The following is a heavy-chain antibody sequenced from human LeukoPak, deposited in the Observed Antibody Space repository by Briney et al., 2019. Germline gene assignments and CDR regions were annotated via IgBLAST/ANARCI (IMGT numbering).Heavy chain of an antibody. CDR1: GGSISSYY. Sequence: SETLSLTCTVSGGSISSYYWSWIRQPPGKGLEWIGYIYYSGSTNYNPSLKSRVTISVDTSKNQFSLKLSSVTAADTAVYYCAGVSYSHGMDVWGQGTTVTVSS. CDR2: IYYSGST. D-gene: IGHD3-10*01. J-gene: IGHJ6*02. V-gene: IGHV4-59*01. CDR3: AGVSYSHGMDV.